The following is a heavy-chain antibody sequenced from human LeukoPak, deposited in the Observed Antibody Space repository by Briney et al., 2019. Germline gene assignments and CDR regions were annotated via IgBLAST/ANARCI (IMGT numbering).Heavy chain of an antibody. D-gene: IGHD6-13*01. V-gene: IGHV3-21*04. CDR1: GFTFSSYS. J-gene: IGHJ4*02. Sequence: GGSLRLSCAASGFTFSSYSMNWVRQAPGKGLEWVSSISSSSSYIYYADSVKGRFTISRDNSKNTLYLQMNSLRAEDTAVYYCAKERSSSWYRYWGQGTLVTVSS. CDR2: ISSSSSYI. CDR3: AKERSSSWYRY.